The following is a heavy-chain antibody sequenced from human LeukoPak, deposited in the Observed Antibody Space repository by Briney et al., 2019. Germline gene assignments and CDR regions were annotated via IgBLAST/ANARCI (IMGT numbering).Heavy chain of an antibody. CDR1: GGSISSGSYY. CDR3: ARELYRGYGPLGY. J-gene: IGHJ4*02. CDR2: IYYSGST. D-gene: IGHD5-12*01. Sequence: PSETLSLTCTVSGGSISSGSYYWSWIRQPPGKGLEWIGYIYYSGSTNYNPSLKSRVTISVDTSKNQFSLKLSSVTAADTAVYYCARELYRGYGPLGYWGQGTLVTVSS. V-gene: IGHV4-61*01.